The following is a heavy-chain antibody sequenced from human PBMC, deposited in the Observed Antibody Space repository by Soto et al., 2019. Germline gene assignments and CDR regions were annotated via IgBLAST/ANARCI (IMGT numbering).Heavy chain of an antibody. Sequence: ASVKVSCKASGYTFTSYAMHWVRQAPGQRLEWMGWINAGNGNTKYSQKFQGRVTITRDTSASTAYMELSSLRSEDTAVYYCARDTWARRTYYYDTSDTSWGQGTLVTVSS. J-gene: IGHJ5*02. D-gene: IGHD3-22*01. CDR3: ARDTWARRTYYYDTSDTS. CDR2: INAGNGNT. V-gene: IGHV1-3*01. CDR1: GYTFTSYA.